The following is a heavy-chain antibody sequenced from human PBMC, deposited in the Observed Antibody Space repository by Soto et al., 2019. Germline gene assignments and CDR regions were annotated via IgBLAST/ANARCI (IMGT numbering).Heavy chain of an antibody. CDR3: ARLAYCSGGSCYSENWFDP. CDR1: GGSISNYY. J-gene: IGHJ5*02. D-gene: IGHD2-15*01. V-gene: IGHV4-59*08. CDR2: IYYSGST. Sequence: SETLSLTCTVSGGSISNYYWSWIRQPPGKGLEWIGYIYYSGSTNHNPSLKSRVTISVDTSKNQFSLKLSSVTAADTAVYYCARLAYCSGGSCYSENWFDPWGQGTLVTVSS.